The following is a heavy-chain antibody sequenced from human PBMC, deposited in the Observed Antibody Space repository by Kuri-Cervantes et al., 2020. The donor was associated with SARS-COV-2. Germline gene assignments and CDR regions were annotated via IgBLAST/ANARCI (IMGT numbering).Heavy chain of an antibody. Sequence: GSLRLSCAVYGGSFSGYYWSWIRQPPGKGLEWIGEINHSGSTNYNPSLKSRVTILVDTSKNQFSLKLSSVTAADTAVYYCARTYSSSSLFYDYWGQGTLVTVSS. V-gene: IGHV4-34*01. J-gene: IGHJ4*02. CDR3: ARTYSSSSLFYDY. CDR1: GGSFSGYY. D-gene: IGHD6-6*01. CDR2: INHSGST.